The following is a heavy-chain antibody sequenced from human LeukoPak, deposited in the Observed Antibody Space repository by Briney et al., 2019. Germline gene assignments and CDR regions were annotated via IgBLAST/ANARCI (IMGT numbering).Heavy chain of an antibody. CDR3: ARAPRSRDGHNWFDP. V-gene: IGHV4-4*07. J-gene: IGHJ5*02. Sequence: SETLSLTCTVSGGPISSYYWSRIRQPAGKGLEWIGRIYPSGNTYYNPSLKSRVTMSADTSKNQFSLRLNSVTAADTAVYYCARAPRSRDGHNWFDPWGQGTLVTVSS. CDR1: GGPISSYY. CDR2: IYPSGNT.